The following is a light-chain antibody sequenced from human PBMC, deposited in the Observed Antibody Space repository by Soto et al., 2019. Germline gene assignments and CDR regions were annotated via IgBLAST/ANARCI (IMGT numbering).Light chain of an antibody. V-gene: IGKV3-15*01. CDR2: GAS. CDR1: QSVNSN. J-gene: IGKJ1*01. Sequence: ETVMTQSPATLSVSPGERATLSCWASQSVNSNLAWYQQKLGQAPRVLIYGASTRATGIPARFSGSGSETEFTLTISSLQSEDFAVYYCQQYNNWPRTFGQGTKVDIK. CDR3: QQYNNWPRT.